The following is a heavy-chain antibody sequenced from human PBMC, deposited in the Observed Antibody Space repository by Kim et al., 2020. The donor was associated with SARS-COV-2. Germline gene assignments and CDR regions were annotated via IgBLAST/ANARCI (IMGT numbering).Heavy chain of an antibody. J-gene: IGHJ4*02. CDR3: ASRSSGWGFDY. CDR2: IIPILGIA. CDR1: GGTFSSYA. V-gene: IGHV1-69*04. D-gene: IGHD6-19*01. Sequence: SVKVSCKASGGTFSSYAISWVRQAPGQGLEWMGRIIPILGIANYAQKFQGRVTITADKSTSTAYMELSSLRSEDTAVYYCASRSSGWGFDYWGQGTLVTVSS.